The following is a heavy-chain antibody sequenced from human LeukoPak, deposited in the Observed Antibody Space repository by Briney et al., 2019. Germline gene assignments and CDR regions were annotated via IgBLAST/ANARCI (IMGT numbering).Heavy chain of an antibody. CDR1: GGSISSGDYY. J-gene: IGHJ4*02. V-gene: IGHV4-31*03. CDR3: ARSRAGFTVIYFAY. CDR2: IHYSGST. D-gene: IGHD4-17*01. Sequence: SQTLSLTCTVSGGSISSGDYYWSWSRQHPGKGLELIVYIHYSGSTHYNPSLKSRVIISVDTSKNQFPLKLRSVAAADTAVYYCARSRAGFTVIYFAYWGQGTLVTVSS.